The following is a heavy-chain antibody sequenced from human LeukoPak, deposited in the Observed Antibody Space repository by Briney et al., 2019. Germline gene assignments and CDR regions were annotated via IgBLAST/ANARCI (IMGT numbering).Heavy chain of an antibody. CDR3: AKGHGHYGSGSYGY. CDR1: GFTFSSYG. V-gene: IGHV3-30*02. D-gene: IGHD3-10*01. J-gene: IGHJ4*02. CDR2: IRYDGSNK. Sequence: GGSLRLSCAASGFTFSSYGMHWVRQAPGKGLEWVAFIRYDGSNKYYADSVKGRFTISRDNSKNTLYLQMNSLRAEDAAVYYCAKGHGHYGSGSYGYWGQGTLVTVSS.